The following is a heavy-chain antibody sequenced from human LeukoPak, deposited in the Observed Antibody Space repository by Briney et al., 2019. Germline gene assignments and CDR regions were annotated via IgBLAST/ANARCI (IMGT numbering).Heavy chain of an antibody. V-gene: IGHV1-69*05. CDR3: ARDNSVRDEAWWFNP. CDR2: IIPIFGTA. D-gene: IGHD5-24*01. Sequence: SVKVSCKASGGTFTNCAINWVRQAPGQGLEWMGGIIPIFGTATYAQKFQGRVTLTRDMSTSTDYLELSSLRSEDTAVYYCARDNSVRDEAWWFNPWGQGTLVTVSS. J-gene: IGHJ5*02. CDR1: GGTFTNCA.